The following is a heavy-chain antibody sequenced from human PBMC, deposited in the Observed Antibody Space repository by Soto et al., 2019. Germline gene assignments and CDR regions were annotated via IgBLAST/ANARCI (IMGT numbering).Heavy chain of an antibody. V-gene: IGHV3-23*01. CDR2: ISGSGGST. CDR1: GSTFSSYA. J-gene: IGHJ3*02. Sequence: PGGSLRLSCAASGSTFSSYAMSWVRQAPGKGLEWVSAISGSGGSTYYADSVKGRFTISRDNSKNTLYLQMNSLRAEDTAVYYCAKDSGLYYGPDAFDIWGQGTMVTVSS. CDR3: AKDSGLYYGPDAFDI. D-gene: IGHD4-17*01.